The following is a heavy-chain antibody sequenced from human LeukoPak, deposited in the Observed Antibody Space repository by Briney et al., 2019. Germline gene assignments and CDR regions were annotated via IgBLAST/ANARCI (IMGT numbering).Heavy chain of an antibody. D-gene: IGHD2-21*02. Sequence: GGSLRLSCAASGFTFSSYSISWVRQAPGKGLGCVSLVIGGGGRTYYADSVKGRFTISRDNSKNTLYLQMNSLRAEDTAVFYCAKEPRHCGGDCFSLLDYWGQGTLVTVSS. V-gene: IGHV3-23*01. CDR2: VIGGGGRT. J-gene: IGHJ4*02. CDR3: AKEPRHCGGDCFSLLDY. CDR1: GFTFSSYS.